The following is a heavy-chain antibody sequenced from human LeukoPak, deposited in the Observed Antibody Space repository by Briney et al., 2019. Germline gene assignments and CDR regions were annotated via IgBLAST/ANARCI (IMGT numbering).Heavy chain of an antibody. CDR1: GGSFSGYY. J-gene: IGHJ5*02. CDR3: ARRRFDWLLSRKNNWFDP. V-gene: IGHV4-34*01. D-gene: IGHD3-9*01. Sequence: SETLSLTCAVYGGSFSGYYWSWSRQPPGKGLEWIGEINHSGNTNYNPSLKSRVTISVDTSKNQFSLKLSSVTAADTAVYYCARRRFDWLLSRKNNWFDPWGQGTLVTVSS. CDR2: INHSGNT.